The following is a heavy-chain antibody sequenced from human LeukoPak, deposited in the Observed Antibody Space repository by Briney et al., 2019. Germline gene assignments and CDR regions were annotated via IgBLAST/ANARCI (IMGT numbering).Heavy chain of an antibody. J-gene: IGHJ3*02. V-gene: IGHV3-30*02. CDR1: GFTFSSHG. Sequence: GGSLRLSCAASGFTFSSHGMHWVRQAPGKGLEWVAFIRYDVSNKYYADSVKGRFTISRDNSKNTLYLQMNSLRAEDTAVYYCAKDKPRLVGARQSYDAFDIWGQGTMVTVSS. D-gene: IGHD1-26*01. CDR2: IRYDVSNK. CDR3: AKDKPRLVGARQSYDAFDI.